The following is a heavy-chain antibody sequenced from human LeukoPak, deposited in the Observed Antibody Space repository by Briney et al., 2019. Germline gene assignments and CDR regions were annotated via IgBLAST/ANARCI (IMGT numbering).Heavy chain of an antibody. D-gene: IGHD3-9*01. Sequence: GGSLRLSCAASGFTFSSYEMNWVRQAPGKGLEWVSYISSSGSTIYYADSVKGRFTISRDNAKNSLYLQMNSLRAEDTAVYYCARRGDGDILDYWGQGTLVTVSS. J-gene: IGHJ4*02. CDR3: ARRGDGDILDY. V-gene: IGHV3-48*03. CDR2: ISSSGSTI. CDR1: GFTFSSYE.